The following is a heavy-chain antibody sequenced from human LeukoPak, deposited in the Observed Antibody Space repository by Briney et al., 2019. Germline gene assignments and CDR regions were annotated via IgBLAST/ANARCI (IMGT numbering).Heavy chain of an antibody. CDR3: ARGISIAVAGTAREESYYYYYMDV. CDR2: INHSGST. D-gene: IGHD6-19*01. V-gene: IGHV4-34*01. Sequence: SETLSLTCAVYGGSFSGYYWSWIRQPPGKGLEWIGEINHSGSTNYNSSLKSRVTISVDTSKNQFSLKLSSVTAADTAVYYCARGISIAVAGTAREESYYYYYMDVWGKGTTVTVSS. J-gene: IGHJ6*03. CDR1: GGSFSGYY.